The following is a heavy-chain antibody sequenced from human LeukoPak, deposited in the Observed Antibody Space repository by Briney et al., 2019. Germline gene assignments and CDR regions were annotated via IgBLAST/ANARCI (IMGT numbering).Heavy chain of an antibody. Sequence: SETLSLTCAVHGGSFIGYHWGWIRQPPGKGLEWIGQIDYSGSTNYNPSLKRRVTISIDTSKHQVSLKLSSVTAADKAMYYCARWKEVWGQGTLVTVSS. CDR3: ARWKEV. D-gene: IGHD1-1*01. J-gene: IGHJ4*02. V-gene: IGHV4-34*01. CDR2: IDYSGST. CDR1: GGSFIGYH.